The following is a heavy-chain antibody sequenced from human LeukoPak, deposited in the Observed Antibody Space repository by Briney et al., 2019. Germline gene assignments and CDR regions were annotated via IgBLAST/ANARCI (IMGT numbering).Heavy chain of an antibody. CDR3: ARGEYSSGWYRSAYYFDY. D-gene: IGHD6-19*01. Sequence: SETLSLTCAVYGGSFSGYYWSWIRQPPGKGLEWIGEINHSGSTNYNPSLKSRVTISVDTSKNQFSLKLSSVTAADTAVYYCARGEYSSGWYRSAYYFDYWGQGTLVTVSS. J-gene: IGHJ4*02. CDR1: GGSFSGYY. V-gene: IGHV4-34*01. CDR2: INHSGST.